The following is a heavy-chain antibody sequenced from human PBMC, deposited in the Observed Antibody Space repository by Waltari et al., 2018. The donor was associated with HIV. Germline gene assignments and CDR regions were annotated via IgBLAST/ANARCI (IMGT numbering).Heavy chain of an antibody. J-gene: IGHJ6*02. V-gene: IGHV1-8*01. CDR2: MSPNSGNT. Sequence: QVQLVQSGAEVKKPGASVKVSCKASGYAFATYVVNWVRQATGQGPEWMGWMSPNSGNTVYAQEFQGRVTMTRDTSISTVYMELSSLTSEDTAVYYCARGGSASMDVWGQGTTVTVSS. CDR3: ARGGSASMDV. CDR1: GYAFATYV.